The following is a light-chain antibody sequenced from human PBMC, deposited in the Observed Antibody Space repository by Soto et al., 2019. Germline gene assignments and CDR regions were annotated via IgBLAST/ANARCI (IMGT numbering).Light chain of an antibody. CDR3: QQYNDYIT. CDR1: QSISTW. V-gene: IGKV1-5*01. CDR2: AAS. J-gene: IGKJ5*01. Sequence: DIQMTQSPSTLSASIGDRVTITCRASQSISTWLAWYQQKPGKAPKLLIYAASTLENGVPTRFSGTGSETESTLTVSSLQPDDSATYYCQQYNDYITFGQGTRLEIK.